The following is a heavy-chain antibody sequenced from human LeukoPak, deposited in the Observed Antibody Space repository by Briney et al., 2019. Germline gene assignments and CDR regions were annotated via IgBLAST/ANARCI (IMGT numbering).Heavy chain of an antibody. J-gene: IGHJ1*01. CDR3: ARGGAARLHFQN. D-gene: IGHD6-6*01. CDR1: GGSISTYY. CDR2: IYHSGST. V-gene: IGHV4-59*01. Sequence: SETLSLTCTVSGGSISTYYWNWIRQPPGKGLEWIGYIYHSGSTNYNPSLQSRVTISVDTSKNQFSLNLNSVTAADTAVYYCARGGAARLHFQNWGRGTLVTVSS.